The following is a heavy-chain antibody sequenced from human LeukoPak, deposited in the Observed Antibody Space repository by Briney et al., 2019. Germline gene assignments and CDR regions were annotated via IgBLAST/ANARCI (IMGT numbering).Heavy chain of an antibody. CDR1: GGSISSNNYY. J-gene: IGHJ4*02. CDR3: ARPHYYDASGPFEY. Sequence: KPPETLSLTCTVSGGSISSNNYYWGWIRQPPGKGLEWIGSIHYSGATYYNPSLRSRVTIYVDTSTNQFSLKLTSVTAADTAVYYCARPHYYDASGPFEYWGQGTQVTVSS. CDR2: IHYSGAT. D-gene: IGHD3-22*01. V-gene: IGHV4-39*01.